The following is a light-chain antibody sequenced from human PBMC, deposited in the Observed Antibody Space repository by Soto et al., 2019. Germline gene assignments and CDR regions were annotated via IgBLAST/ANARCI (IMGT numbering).Light chain of an antibody. CDR3: QHYNGYWT. CDR1: QSISGS. CDR2: EAS. J-gene: IGKJ1*01. Sequence: DIPMTQSPSTLSASVGDRVTITCRASQSISGSLAWYQQKPGKAPKLLIYEASNLKSGVPSRFSGSGSGTEYTLTISSLQPDDSASYYCQHYNGYWTFGQGTRVEIK. V-gene: IGKV1-5*03.